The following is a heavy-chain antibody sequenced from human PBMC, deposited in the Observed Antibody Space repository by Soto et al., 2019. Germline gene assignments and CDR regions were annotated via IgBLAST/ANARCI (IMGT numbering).Heavy chain of an antibody. J-gene: IGHJ4*02. V-gene: IGHV3-74*01. CDR2: INSDGSST. CDR1: GFTFSSYW. Sequence: PGGSLRLSCAASGFTFSSYWMHWVRQAPGKGLVWVSRINSDGSSTSYADSVKGRSTISRDNAKNTLYLQMNSLRAEDTAVYYCARLMASGSYPYFDYWGQGTLVTVSS. CDR3: ARLMASGSYPYFDY. D-gene: IGHD3-10*01.